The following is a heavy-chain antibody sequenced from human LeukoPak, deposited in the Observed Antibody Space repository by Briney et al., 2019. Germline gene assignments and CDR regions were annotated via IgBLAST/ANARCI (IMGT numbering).Heavy chain of an antibody. CDR1: GFTFGTYW. V-gene: IGHV3-7*01. CDR2: INQDQNEI. J-gene: IGHJ6*03. D-gene: IGHD3-10*02. Sequence: GGSLRLSCAASGFTFGTYWMTWVRQAPGKGLEWVASINQDQNEIHYVDSVRGRFTISRDNAKNSLYLQMNSLRAEDTAVYYCAELGITMIGGVWGKGTTVTISS. CDR3: AELGITMIGGV.